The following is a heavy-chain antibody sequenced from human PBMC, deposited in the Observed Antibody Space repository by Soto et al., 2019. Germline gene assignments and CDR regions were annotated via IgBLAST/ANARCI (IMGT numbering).Heavy chain of an antibody. CDR1: GYTFTSYA. CDR3: ARVDDEAASFFSY. CDR2: INAGNGNT. D-gene: IGHD6-25*01. Sequence: GASVKVSCKASGYTFTSYAMHWVRQAPGQRLEWMGWINAGNGNTKYSQNFQGRVTITRDTSASTAYMELNSLRSEDTAVYYCARVDDEAASFFSYWGQGTQVTVSS. V-gene: IGHV1-3*01. J-gene: IGHJ4*02.